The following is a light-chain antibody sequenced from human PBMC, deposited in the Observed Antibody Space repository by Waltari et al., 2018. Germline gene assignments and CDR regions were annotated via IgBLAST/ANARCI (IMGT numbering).Light chain of an antibody. J-gene: IGKJ4*01. CDR2: ATS. Sequence: DIQMTQSPSSLSASVGDRVTITCRASQSISGYLNWYQQKPGKAPKVLIYATSSLQSGVPSRFSDSGSGTDFTLTITSLQPEDFATYYCQQSYRTPPLTFGGGTKVEIK. CDR1: QSISGY. CDR3: QQSYRTPPLT. V-gene: IGKV1-39*01.